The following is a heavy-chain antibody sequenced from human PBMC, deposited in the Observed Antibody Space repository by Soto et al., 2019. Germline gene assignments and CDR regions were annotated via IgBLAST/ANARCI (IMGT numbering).Heavy chain of an antibody. CDR2: VFESENT. V-gene: IGHV4-61*01. CDR1: GTSVTSYSYY. D-gene: IGHD1-20*01. CDR3: AREQYNWKI. J-gene: IGHJ4*02. Sequence: SETLSLTCNVSGTSVTSYSYYWNWIRQPPGKGLEWIGYVFESENTKYNPSLKSRVTISEDASKNQVSLRLTSVTAADTAVYFCAREQYNWKIWGQGTLVTVSS.